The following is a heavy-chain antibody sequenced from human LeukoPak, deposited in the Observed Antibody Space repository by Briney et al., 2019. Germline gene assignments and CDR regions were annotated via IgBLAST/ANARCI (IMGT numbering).Heavy chain of an antibody. J-gene: IGHJ5*02. V-gene: IGHV3-30-3*01. D-gene: IGHD2-2*02. CDR1: GFTFSSYA. CDR2: ISYDGSNK. Sequence: GRSLRLSCAASGFTFSSYAMHWVRQAPGKGLEWVAVISYDGSNKYYADSVKGRFTISRDNSKNTLYLQMNSLRAEDTAVYYCARDRNCSSTSCYTIQRGWFDPWGQGTLVTV. CDR3: ARDRNCSSTSCYTIQRGWFDP.